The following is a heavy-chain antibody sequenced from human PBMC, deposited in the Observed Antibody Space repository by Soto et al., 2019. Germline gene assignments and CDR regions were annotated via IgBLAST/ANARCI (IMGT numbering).Heavy chain of an antibody. Sequence: PSETLSLTCTVSGGSISSYYWSLIRQPAGKGLECIWRIYTSGSTNYNPSLKSRVTMSVDTSKNQFSLKLSSVTAADTAVYYCARDMTTGNGMDVWGQGTTVTVSS. CDR1: GGSISSYY. D-gene: IGHD4-4*01. CDR3: ARDMTTGNGMDV. J-gene: IGHJ6*02. CDR2: IYTSGST. V-gene: IGHV4-4*07.